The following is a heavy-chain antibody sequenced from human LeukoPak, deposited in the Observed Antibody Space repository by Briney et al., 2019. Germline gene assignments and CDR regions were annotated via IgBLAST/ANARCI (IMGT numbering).Heavy chain of an antibody. CDR3: ARREDSSRYSDF. CDR1: GYSFTNYW. V-gene: IGHV5-51*01. D-gene: IGHD3-22*01. CDR2: FYPRDSDT. J-gene: IGHJ4*02. Sequence: GESLKISCKASGYSFTNYWIAWVRQMPGKGLEWMGIFYPRDSDTRYSPSFQGQVTISADKSINTAYLHWNTLKASDSAMYYCARREDSSRYSDFWGQGTLVTVSS.